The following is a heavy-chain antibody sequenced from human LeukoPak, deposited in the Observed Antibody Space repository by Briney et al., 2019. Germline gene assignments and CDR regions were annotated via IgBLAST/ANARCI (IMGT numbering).Heavy chain of an antibody. CDR1: GGSISSYY. V-gene: IGHV4-59*08. Sequence: SETLSLTCTVSGGSISSYYWSWIRQPPGKGLEWIGYIYYSGSTNYNPSLKSRVTISVDTSKNQFSLKLSSVAAADTAVYYCASNVLWGDNDYWGQGTLVTVSS. J-gene: IGHJ4*02. D-gene: IGHD3-10*01. CDR2: IYYSGST. CDR3: ASNVLWGDNDY.